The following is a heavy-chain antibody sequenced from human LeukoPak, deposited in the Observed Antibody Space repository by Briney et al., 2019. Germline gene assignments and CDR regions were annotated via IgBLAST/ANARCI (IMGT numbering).Heavy chain of an antibody. CDR2: ISGSGGST. D-gene: IGHD1-1*01. CDR3: AKRWNDEWNWFDP. V-gene: IGHV3-23*01. CDR1: GFTFSSYA. J-gene: IGHJ5*02. Sequence: PGGSPRLSCAAAGFTFSSYAMSWVRQAPGKGLEWVSAISGSGGSTYYADSVKGRFTISRDNSKNTLYLQMNSLRAEDTAVYYCAKRWNDEWNWFDPWGQGTLVTVSS.